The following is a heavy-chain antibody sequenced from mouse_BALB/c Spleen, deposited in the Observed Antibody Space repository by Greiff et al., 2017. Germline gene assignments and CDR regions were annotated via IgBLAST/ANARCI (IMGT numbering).Heavy chain of an antibody. CDR1: GFTFSSFG. Sequence: EVKLMESGGGLVQPGGSRKLSCAASGFTFSSFGMHWVRQAPEKGLEWVAYISSGSSTIYYADTVKGRFTISRDNPKNTLFLQMTSLRSEDTAMYYCAGGYDGFAYWGQGTLVTVSA. CDR3: AGGYDGFAY. CDR2: ISSGSSTI. D-gene: IGHD2-2*01. J-gene: IGHJ3*01. V-gene: IGHV5-17*02.